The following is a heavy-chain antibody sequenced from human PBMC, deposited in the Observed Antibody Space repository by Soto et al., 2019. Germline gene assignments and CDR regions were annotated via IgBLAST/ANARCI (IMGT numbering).Heavy chain of an antibody. CDR1: GGSFSCYY. CDR3: ARDKXYDSSLFYYYYYYGMDV. CDR2: INHSGST. V-gene: IGHV4-34*01. D-gene: IGHD3-22*01. J-gene: IGHJ6*02. Sequence: PSETLSLTCAVYGGSFSCYYWSWIRQPPGRGLEWIGEINHSGSTNYNPSLKSRVTISVDTSKNQFSLKLSSVTAADTAVYYCARDKXYDSSLFYYYYYYGMDVWGPGTTVTVSS.